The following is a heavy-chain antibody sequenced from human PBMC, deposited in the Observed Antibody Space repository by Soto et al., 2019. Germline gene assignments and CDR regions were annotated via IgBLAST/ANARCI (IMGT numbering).Heavy chain of an antibody. J-gene: IGHJ5*02. CDR3: ARGPAAVWWFAP. Sequence: SETLSLTCTVSGGSIISSSYYWGWIRQPPGKGLEWIGSIYYSGSTYYNPSLKSRVTISVDTSKNQFSLKLSSVTAADTAVYYCARGPAAVWWFAPWGQGTLVTVSS. CDR2: IYYSGST. CDR1: GGSIISSSYY. V-gene: IGHV4-39*01. D-gene: IGHD2-2*01.